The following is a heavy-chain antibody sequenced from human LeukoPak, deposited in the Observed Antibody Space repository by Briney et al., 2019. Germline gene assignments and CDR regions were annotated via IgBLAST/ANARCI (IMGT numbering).Heavy chain of an antibody. CDR3: AHETGPSGGFDYYDSSGHDAFDI. CDR1: GFSLSTSGVG. CDR2: IYWDDDK. Sequence: KESGPTLVKPTQTLTLTCTFSGFSLSTSGVGVGWIRQPPGKALEWLALIYWDDDKRYSPSLKSRLTITKDTSKNQVVLTMTNMDPVDTATYYCAHETGPSGGFDYYDSSGHDAFDIWGQGTMVTVSS. D-gene: IGHD3-22*01. V-gene: IGHV2-5*02. J-gene: IGHJ3*02.